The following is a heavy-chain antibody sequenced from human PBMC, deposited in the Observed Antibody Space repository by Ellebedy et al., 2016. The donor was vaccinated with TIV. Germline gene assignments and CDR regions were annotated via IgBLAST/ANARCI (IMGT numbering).Heavy chain of an antibody. CDR3: ARDQYYYIDY. CDR2: ISGSGGST. CDR1: GFTFSSYA. D-gene: IGHD2-15*01. Sequence: GESLKISCAASGFTFSSYAMSWVRQAPGKGLEWVSAISGSGGSTYYADSVKGRFTISRDNSKNTLYLQMNSLRAEDTAVYYCARDQYYYIDYWGQGTLVTVSS. J-gene: IGHJ4*02. V-gene: IGHV3-23*01.